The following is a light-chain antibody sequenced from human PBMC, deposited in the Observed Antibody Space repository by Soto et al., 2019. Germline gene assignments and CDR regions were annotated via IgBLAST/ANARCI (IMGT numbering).Light chain of an antibody. CDR3: QQRSNWPYT. CDR2: DAS. Sequence: EIVLTQSPATLSLSPGERATLSCRASQSVSSYLAWYQQKPGQAPRLLIYDASSRATGIPARFSGSGSGTDFTLTISRLEPEDFAVYYCQQRSNWPYTVGQGTKLEIK. J-gene: IGKJ2*01. V-gene: IGKV3-11*01. CDR1: QSVSSY.